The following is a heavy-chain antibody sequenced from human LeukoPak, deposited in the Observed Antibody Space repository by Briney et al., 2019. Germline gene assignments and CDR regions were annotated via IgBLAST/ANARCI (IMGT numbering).Heavy chain of an antibody. CDR1: GFAFSVYA. CDR2: INANSGTT. J-gene: IGHJ5*01. Sequence: GGSLRLSRTASGFAFSVYAMSWLRQPPGKGLEWVSTINANSGTTSYAASVRGRFTISRDNSKNTLYLQLNTLRADDTATYYCAKPISGGLAVTADWFHPWGQGTLFSVSS. D-gene: IGHD6-19*01. CDR3: AKPISGGLAVTADWFHP. V-gene: IGHV3-23*01.